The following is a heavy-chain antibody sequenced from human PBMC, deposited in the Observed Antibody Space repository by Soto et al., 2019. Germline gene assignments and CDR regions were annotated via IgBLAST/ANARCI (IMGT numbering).Heavy chain of an antibody. V-gene: IGHV4-61*01. J-gene: IGHJ4*02. CDR3: ARTYCGGDRPFDY. CDR1: GGSVNSGSYY. CDR2: IYYSGST. Sequence: SETLSLTCTVSGGSVNSGSYYWSWIRQPPGKGLEWIGYIYYSGSTNYNPSLKSRVTISVDTSKNQFSLKLTSVTAADTAVYYCARTYCGGDRPFDYWGQGTLVTVSS. D-gene: IGHD2-21*02.